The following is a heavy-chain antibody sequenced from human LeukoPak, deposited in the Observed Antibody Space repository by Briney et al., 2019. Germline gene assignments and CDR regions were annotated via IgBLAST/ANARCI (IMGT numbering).Heavy chain of an antibody. J-gene: IGHJ3*02. CDR3: ARHGTYYYDSSGYYDAFDI. V-gene: IGHV4-34*01. Sequence: SETLSLTCAFYGGSFSGYYWSWIRQPPGKGLEWIGSIYYSGSTYYNPSLKSRVTISVDTSKNQFSLKLSSVTAADTAVYYCARHGTYYYDSSGYYDAFDIWGQGTMVTVSS. CDR1: GGSFSGYY. D-gene: IGHD3-22*01. CDR2: IYYSGST.